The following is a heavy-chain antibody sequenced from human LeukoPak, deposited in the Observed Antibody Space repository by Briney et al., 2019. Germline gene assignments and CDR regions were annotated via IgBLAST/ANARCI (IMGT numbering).Heavy chain of an antibody. J-gene: IGHJ3*02. CDR1: GFTFRSYW. D-gene: IGHD2-2*02. V-gene: IGHV3-7*01. CDR2: IKQDGSEK. CDR3: ARGWGDCTTVSCYTGGDVFDM. Sequence: PGGSLRLSXVASGFTFRSYWMSWVRQAPGKGLEWVAIIKQDGSEKYYVDSVKGRFTISRDNTKNSLFLQMNSLRAEDTAVYYCARGWGDCTTVSCYTGGDVFDMWGQGTMVTVSS.